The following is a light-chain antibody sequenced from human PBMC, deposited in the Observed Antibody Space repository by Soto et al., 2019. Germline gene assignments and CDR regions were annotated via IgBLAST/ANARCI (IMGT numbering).Light chain of an antibody. CDR1: QSVTSSY. V-gene: IGKV3-20*01. CDR2: AS. CDR3: QHYGTSAL. Sequence: ENVLTQSPGTLSLSPGERATLSCRASQSVTSSYLAWYQQKPGQAPRLLIYASNRATGIPDRFSGSGSGTDFTLTISRLEPEDFAVYYCQHYGTSALFGPGTKVEIK. J-gene: IGKJ3*01.